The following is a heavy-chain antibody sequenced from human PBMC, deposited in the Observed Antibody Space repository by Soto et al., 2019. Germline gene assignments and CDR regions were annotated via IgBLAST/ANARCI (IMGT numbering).Heavy chain of an antibody. CDR2: IHPDGTAT. D-gene: IGHD5-12*01. CDR1: GFTFRSSW. Sequence: EEQLVESGGGLVQPGGSLRLSCAPSGFTFRSSWMNWVRQAPGRGLEWVANIHPDGTATYYVDSVKGRFTISRDNAAKSLYLQMTSLTVEDTAIYYCTRVSLLPVASYWGQGTLVTVS. V-gene: IGHV3-7*01. CDR3: TRVSLLPVASY. J-gene: IGHJ4*02.